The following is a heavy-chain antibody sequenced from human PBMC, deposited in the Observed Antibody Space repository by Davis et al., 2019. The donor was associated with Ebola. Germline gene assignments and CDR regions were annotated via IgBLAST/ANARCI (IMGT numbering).Heavy chain of an antibody. CDR2: ISYDGSNK. J-gene: IGHJ6*02. V-gene: IGHV3-30-3*01. D-gene: IGHD3-3*01. Sequence: PGGSLRLSCAASGFTFSSYAMHWVRQAPGKGLEWVAVISYDGSNKYYADSVKGRFTISRDNSKNTLYLQMNSLRAEDTAVYYCARDKVFGVVIVKRSRLLYSDGMDVWGQGTTVTVSS. CDR1: GFTFSSYA. CDR3: ARDKVFGVVIVKRSRLLYSDGMDV.